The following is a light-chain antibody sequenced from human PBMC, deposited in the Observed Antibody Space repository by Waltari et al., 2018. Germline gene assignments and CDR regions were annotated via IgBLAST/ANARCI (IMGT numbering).Light chain of an antibody. CDR3: QQSYSTPYT. Sequence: DIQMTQSPFSLSASVGDRVTITCRASQSISNYLNWYQQKPGKAPKLLMYAASSLQSGVPSRFSGSGSGTAFTLIISSLQPEDFATYYCQQSYSTPYTFGQGTKLEIK. V-gene: IGKV1-39*01. CDR2: AAS. J-gene: IGKJ2*01. CDR1: QSISNY.